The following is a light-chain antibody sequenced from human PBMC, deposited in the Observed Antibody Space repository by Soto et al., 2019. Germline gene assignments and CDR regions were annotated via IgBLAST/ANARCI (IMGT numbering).Light chain of an antibody. V-gene: IGKV3-20*01. J-gene: IGKJ1*01. CDR2: GAS. CDR3: QQCGSSPRT. Sequence: EIVLTQSPGTLSLSPGERATLSCRASQSVSSSYLAWYQQKPGQAPRLLIYGASSRATGIPDRFSGSGSGTDFTLTISRLEPEAFAVYYCQQCGSSPRTFGQGTKVEIK. CDR1: QSVSSSY.